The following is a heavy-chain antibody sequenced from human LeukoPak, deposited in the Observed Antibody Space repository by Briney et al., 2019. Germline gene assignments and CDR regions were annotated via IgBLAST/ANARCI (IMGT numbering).Heavy chain of an antibody. D-gene: IGHD4-17*01. Sequence: GGSLRLSCAASGFTFISYSMNWVRQAPGKGLQGVSSISSSTTYIYYADSVKGRFTISRDNAKNSLYLQMNSLRAEDTAVYYCARGDYGAPFDYWGQGTLVTVSS. CDR2: ISSSTTYI. CDR3: ARGDYGAPFDY. CDR1: GFTFISYS. J-gene: IGHJ4*02. V-gene: IGHV3-21*01.